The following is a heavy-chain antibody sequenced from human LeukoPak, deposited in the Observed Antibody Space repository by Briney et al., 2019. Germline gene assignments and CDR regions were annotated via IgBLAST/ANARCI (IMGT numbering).Heavy chain of an antibody. CDR3: AREYTRSTWDY. V-gene: IGHV3-48*04. D-gene: IGHD1-1*01. CDR2: ISSSSSTI. CDR1: GFTFSSYS. J-gene: IGHJ4*02. Sequence: PGGSLRLSCAASGFTFSSYSMNWVRQAPGKGLEWVSYISSSSSTIYYADSVKGRFTISRDNAKNSLYLQMNSLRAEDTAVYYCAREYTRSTWDYWGQGTLVTVSS.